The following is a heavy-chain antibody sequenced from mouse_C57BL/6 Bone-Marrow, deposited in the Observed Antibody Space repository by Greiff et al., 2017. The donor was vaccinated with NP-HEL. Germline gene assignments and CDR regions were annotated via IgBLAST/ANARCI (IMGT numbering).Heavy chain of an antibody. Sequence: VKLMESGPELVKPGASVKISCKASGYAFSSSWMNWVKQRPGQGLEWIGRIYPGDGDTNYNGKFKGKATLTADKSSSTAYMQLSSLTSEDSAVYFCATLYGNYALFDYWGQGTTLTVSS. J-gene: IGHJ2*01. V-gene: IGHV1-82*01. CDR1: GYAFSSSW. D-gene: IGHD2-1*01. CDR2: IYPGDGDT. CDR3: ATLYGNYALFDY.